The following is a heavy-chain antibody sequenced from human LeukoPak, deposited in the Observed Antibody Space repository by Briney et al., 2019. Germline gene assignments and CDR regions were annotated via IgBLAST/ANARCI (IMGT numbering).Heavy chain of an antibody. J-gene: IGHJ4*02. D-gene: IGHD3-10*01. Sequence: GASVKVSCKASGYTFTGYYMHWVRQAPGQGLEWMGWINPNSGVTNYAQKFQGRVTMTRDTSISTAYMELSRLRSDDTAVYYCARGLKVGLQGYWGQGTLVTVSS. V-gene: IGHV1-2*02. CDR3: ARGLKVGLQGY. CDR1: GYTFTGYY. CDR2: INPNSGVT.